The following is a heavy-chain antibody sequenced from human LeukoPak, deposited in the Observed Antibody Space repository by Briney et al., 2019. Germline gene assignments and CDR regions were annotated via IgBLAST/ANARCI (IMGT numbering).Heavy chain of an antibody. Sequence: ASVKVSCKASGYTFPDYYMHWVRQAPGQGLEWMGWINPNGGGTNYAQNFQGRVTMTRDTSISTAYMELSSLRSDDTAVYYCARDTCNGGRCFNWFDPWGQGTLVTVSS. V-gene: IGHV1-2*02. CDR3: ARDTCNGGRCFNWFDP. CDR1: GYTFPDYY. J-gene: IGHJ5*02. CDR2: INPNGGGT. D-gene: IGHD2-15*01.